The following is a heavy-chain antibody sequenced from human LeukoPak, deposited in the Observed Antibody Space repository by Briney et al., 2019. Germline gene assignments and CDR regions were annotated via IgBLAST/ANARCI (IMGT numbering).Heavy chain of an antibody. CDR2: TYPGDSNT. J-gene: IGHJ5*02. CDR1: GYSFTNNW. D-gene: IGHD2-15*01. CDR3: VRSPACSSGTCYPNWFDP. V-gene: IGHV5-51*01. Sequence: RGESLKISRKGSGYSFTNNWIGWVRQMPGKGLEWMGITYPGDSNTRYSPSFQGQVTISADKSISSAYLQWSSLKASDTAMYYCVRSPACSSGTCYPNWFDPWGQGTLVTVSS.